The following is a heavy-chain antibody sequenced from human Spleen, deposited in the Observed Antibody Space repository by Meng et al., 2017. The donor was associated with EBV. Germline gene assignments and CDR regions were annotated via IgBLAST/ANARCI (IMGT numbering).Heavy chain of an antibody. D-gene: IGHD6-13*01. Sequence: QGQLQQWGAGLLKPSETLSRTCAGYGGSFSGYYWSWVRQPPGKGLEWIGETHHGGNTNYNTSLQSRVTISVDKSKSQFSLQLTSVTAADTALYYCASHLVTPGTRGFDHWGPGTLVTVSS. J-gene: IGHJ4*02. CDR3: ASHLVTPGTRGFDH. CDR1: GGSFSGYY. CDR2: THHGGNT. V-gene: IGHV4-34*01.